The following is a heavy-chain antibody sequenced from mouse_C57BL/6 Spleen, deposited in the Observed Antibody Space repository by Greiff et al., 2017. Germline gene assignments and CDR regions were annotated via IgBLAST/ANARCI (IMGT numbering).Heavy chain of an antibody. CDR1: GYSFTGYY. CDR2: INPSTGGT. J-gene: IGHJ4*01. CDR3: ARSDGNYGMDY. Sequence: VHVKQSGPELVKPGASVKISCKASGYSFTGYYMNWVKQSPEKSLEWIGEINPSTGGTTYNQKFKAKATLTVDKSSSTAYMQLKSLTSEDSAVYYCARSDGNYGMDYWGQGTSVTVSS. D-gene: IGHD2-1*01. V-gene: IGHV1-42*01.